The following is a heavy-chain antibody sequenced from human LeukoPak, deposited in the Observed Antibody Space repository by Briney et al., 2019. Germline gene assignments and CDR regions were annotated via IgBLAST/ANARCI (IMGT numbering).Heavy chain of an antibody. Sequence: GGSLRLSCAASGFTFSGSAMHWVRQASGKGLEWVGRIRSKANSYATAYAASVKGRFTISRDDSKNTAYLQMNSLKTEDTAVYYCAGSYCSGGSCESPYWGQGTLVTVSS. CDR2: IRSKANSYAT. D-gene: IGHD2-15*01. CDR3: AGSYCSGGSCESPY. CDR1: GFTFSGSA. J-gene: IGHJ4*02. V-gene: IGHV3-73*01.